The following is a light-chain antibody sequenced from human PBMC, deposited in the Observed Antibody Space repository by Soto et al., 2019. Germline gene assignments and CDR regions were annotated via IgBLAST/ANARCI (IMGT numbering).Light chain of an antibody. CDR2: EVS. Sequence: QSVLTQPPSASGSPGQSVTISCTGTSSDVGRFNFVSWYQQHPGKAPKLMIFEVSKRPSGVPDRFSGSKSGNTASLTVSGLQAEDEADYYCCSDAGSSSYVFGTGTKVTVL. J-gene: IGLJ1*01. CDR3: CSDAGSSSYV. CDR1: SSDVGRFNF. V-gene: IGLV2-8*01.